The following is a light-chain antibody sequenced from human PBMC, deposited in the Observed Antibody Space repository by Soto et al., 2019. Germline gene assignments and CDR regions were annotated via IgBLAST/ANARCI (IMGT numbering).Light chain of an antibody. J-gene: IGKJ4*01. CDR1: QSISTY. V-gene: IGKV1-39*01. CDR2: AAS. CDR3: QHGYSTPLT. Sequence: DIQMTQSPSSLSASVGDRVTITCRASQSISTYLHWYQQKPGKAPNLLIYAASNLQSGVPSRFSGSGSGTDFTLTISSLQPEDFATYFCQHGYSTPLTFGGGPKVDIK.